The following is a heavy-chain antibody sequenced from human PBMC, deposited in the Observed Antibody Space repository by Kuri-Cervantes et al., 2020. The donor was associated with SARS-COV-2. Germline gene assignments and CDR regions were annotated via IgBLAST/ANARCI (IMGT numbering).Heavy chain of an antibody. V-gene: IGHV3-73*01. CDR1: GFTFSSYA. CDR3: TTLIDY. CDR2: VRGKANYYAT. J-gene: IGHJ4*02. Sequence: GESLKISCAASGFTFSSYAMHWVRQASGKGLEWVGRVRGKANYYATAYAASVKGRFTISRDDLKNMAYLQMNSLRTEDTAVYYCTTLIDYWGQGALVTVSS.